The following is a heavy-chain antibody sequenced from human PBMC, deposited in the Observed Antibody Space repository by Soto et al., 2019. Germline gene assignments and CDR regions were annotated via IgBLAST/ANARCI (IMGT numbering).Heavy chain of an antibody. Sequence: EVQLVESGGGLVQPGGSLRLSCAASGVTVSNNYMSWVRQAPGKGLEWVSVIYSGGNTKYADSVKGRFSTSRDSSQNTLYLHMNSPRAEDTAVYYCARNMPVTTLGYWGQGTLVTVSS. V-gene: IGHV3-66*01. D-gene: IGHD4-17*01. CDR2: IYSGGNT. J-gene: IGHJ4*02. CDR1: GVTVSNNY. CDR3: ARNMPVTTLGY.